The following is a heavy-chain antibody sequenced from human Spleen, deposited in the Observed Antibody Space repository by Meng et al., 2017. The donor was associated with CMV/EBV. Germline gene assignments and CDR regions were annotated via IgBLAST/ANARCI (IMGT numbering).Heavy chain of an antibody. Sequence: GGSLRLSCAASGFTFDSYAMSWVRQAPGKGLEWVSVVYSGGRSTYYADSVKGRFTISRDNSKNTLYLQMNSLRAEDTAVYYCARDFIGVRPDYYYNGMDVWGQGTTVTVSS. V-gene: IGHV3-23*03. CDR1: GFTFDSYA. CDR3: ARDFIGVRPDYYYNGMDV. CDR2: VYSGGRST. J-gene: IGHJ6*02. D-gene: IGHD6-6*01.